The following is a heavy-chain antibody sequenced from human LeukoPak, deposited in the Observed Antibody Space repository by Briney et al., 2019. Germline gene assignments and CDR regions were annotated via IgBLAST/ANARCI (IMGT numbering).Heavy chain of an antibody. V-gene: IGHV3-21*01. D-gene: IGHD1-1*01. CDR1: GFTFSSYS. Sequence: GGSLRLSCAASGFTFSSYSINWVRQAPGKGLEWVSSISSGGTFMYYADSVKGRFTTSRDNAKKSVFLQMNSLRAEDSAVYYCAREPTGDYWGQGMLVTVSS. CDR2: ISSGGTFM. J-gene: IGHJ4*02. CDR3: AREPTGDY.